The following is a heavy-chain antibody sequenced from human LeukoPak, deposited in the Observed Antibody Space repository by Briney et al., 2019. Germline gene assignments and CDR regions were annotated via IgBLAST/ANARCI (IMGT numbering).Heavy chain of an antibody. D-gene: IGHD5-18*01. CDR3: AREGYSYGSDAFDI. Sequence: GGSLRLSCAASGFTFSIYGMNWVRQAPGKGLEWVSYIRSRDRTIYYADSVKGRFTISTDNAENSLYLQMNSLRAEDTAVYYCAREGYSYGSDAFDIWGQGTMVTVSS. CDR2: IRSRDRTI. CDR1: GFTFSIYG. V-gene: IGHV3-48*01. J-gene: IGHJ3*02.